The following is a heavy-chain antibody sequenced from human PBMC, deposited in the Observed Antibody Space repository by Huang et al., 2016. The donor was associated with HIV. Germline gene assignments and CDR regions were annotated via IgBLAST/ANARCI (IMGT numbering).Heavy chain of an antibody. CDR3: ARGTYYDSSANFDY. Sequence: QVQLQESGPGLVKPSQTLSLTCTVSGGSITRGFYYWSWVRQPAGKGLEWVGHMYTSVSTNYSPSLNSRVTISMDTTKNQFSLKLSSVTAADTALYYCARGTYYDSSANFDYWGQGTLVTVSS. CDR1: GGSITRGFYY. D-gene: IGHD3-22*01. CDR2: MYTSVST. J-gene: IGHJ4*02. V-gene: IGHV4-61*09.